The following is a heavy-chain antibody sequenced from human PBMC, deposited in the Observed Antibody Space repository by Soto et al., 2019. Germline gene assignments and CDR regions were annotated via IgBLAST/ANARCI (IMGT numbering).Heavy chain of an antibody. CDR1: GYTFTSDY. Sequence: ASVKVSCKASGYTFTSDYMHWVRQAPVQVLEWMGIINPSGDSTSYAQRFQGRVTMTRDTSTSTVYMELSSLRSEDTAVYYCAKDVVLMVYGPPYGMDVWGQGTAETVSS. J-gene: IGHJ6*02. D-gene: IGHD2-8*01. CDR3: AKDVVLMVYGPPYGMDV. V-gene: IGHV1-46*01. CDR2: INPSGDST.